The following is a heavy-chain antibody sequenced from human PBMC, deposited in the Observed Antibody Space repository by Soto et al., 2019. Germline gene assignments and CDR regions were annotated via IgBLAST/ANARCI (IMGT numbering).Heavy chain of an antibody. CDR3: AKRVKMVSSPIRYYYGMDV. J-gene: IGHJ6*02. V-gene: IGHV3-23*01. CDR1: GFTFSSYA. CDR2: ISGSGGST. D-gene: IGHD5-12*01. Sequence: GGSLRLSCAASGFTFSSYAMSWVRQAPGKGLEWVSAISGSGGSTYYADSVKGRFTISRDNSKNTLYLQMNSLRAEDTAVYYCAKRVKMVSSPIRYYYGMDVWGQGTTVTVSS.